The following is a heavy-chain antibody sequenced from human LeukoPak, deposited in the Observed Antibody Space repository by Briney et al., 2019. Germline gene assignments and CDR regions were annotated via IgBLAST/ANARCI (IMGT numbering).Heavy chain of an antibody. CDR3: ARALRGVVVITLNY. Sequence: GASVKLSCKASGYTFTGYYMHWVRQAPGQGLEWMGWINPNSGRTNYAQKFQGRVTMTRDTSISTAHMELSRLRSDDPAVYYCARALRGVVVITLNYWGQGTLVTVSS. J-gene: IGHJ4*02. D-gene: IGHD3-22*01. V-gene: IGHV1-2*02. CDR2: INPNSGRT. CDR1: GYTFTGYY.